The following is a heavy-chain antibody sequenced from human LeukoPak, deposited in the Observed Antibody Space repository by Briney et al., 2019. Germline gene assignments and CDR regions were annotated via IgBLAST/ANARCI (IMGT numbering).Heavy chain of an antibody. Sequence: ASVKVSCKASGGTFSSYAISWVRQAPGQGLEWMGRIIPILGIANYAQKFQGRVTITADKSTSTAYMELSSLRSEDTAVYYCARDIAAAGTEDDYWGQGTLVTVSS. D-gene: IGHD6-13*01. V-gene: IGHV1-69*04. CDR2: IIPILGIA. J-gene: IGHJ4*02. CDR1: GGTFSSYA. CDR3: ARDIAAAGTEDDY.